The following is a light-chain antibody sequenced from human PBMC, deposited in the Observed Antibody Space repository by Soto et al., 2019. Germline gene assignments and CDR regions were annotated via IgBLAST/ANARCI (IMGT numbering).Light chain of an antibody. J-gene: IGKJ5*01. CDR3: QQFYDLPIT. CDR1: QDISDV. V-gene: IGKV1-33*01. CDR2: DAS. Sequence: DIQMTQSPSALPASVGDRVTITCRASQDISDVLNWYQQQPGKAPKVLIYDASKLQTGVPSRFSGRGSGKDFTFTISSLQPDDSGTYYCQQFYDLPITFGQRTRLEI.